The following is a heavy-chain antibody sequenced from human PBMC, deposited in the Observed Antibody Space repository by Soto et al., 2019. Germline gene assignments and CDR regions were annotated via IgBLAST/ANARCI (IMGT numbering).Heavy chain of an antibody. CDR2: ISAYNGNT. D-gene: IGHD6-13*01. CDR3: AGDRRQQLVRVRLEP. J-gene: IGHJ5*02. CDR1: GYTFTSYG. V-gene: IGHV1-18*01. Sequence: ASVKVSCKASGYTFTSYGISWVRQAPGQGLEWMGWISAYNGNTNYAQKLQGRVTMTTDTSTSTAYMELRSLRSDDTAVYYCAGDRRQQLVRVRLEPWGQGALVTVSS.